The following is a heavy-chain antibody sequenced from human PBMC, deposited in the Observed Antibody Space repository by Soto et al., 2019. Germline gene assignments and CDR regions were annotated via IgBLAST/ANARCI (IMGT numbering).Heavy chain of an antibody. CDR1: GGTFSNYA. Sequence: SVKVSCKASGGTFSNYAISWVRQAPGQGLEWMGGIIPIFGTANYAQKFQGRVTITADESTSTAYMELSSLRSEDTAVYYCARGSEERWLQTPDAFDIWGQGTMVTVSS. D-gene: IGHD5-12*01. J-gene: IGHJ3*02. CDR2: IIPIFGTA. V-gene: IGHV1-69*13. CDR3: ARGSEERWLQTPDAFDI.